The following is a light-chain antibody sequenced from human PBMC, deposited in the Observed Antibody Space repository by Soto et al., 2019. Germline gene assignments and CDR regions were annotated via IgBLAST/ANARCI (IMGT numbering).Light chain of an antibody. Sequence: QSVLTQPPSASGTPGQRVTISCSGSSSNIGRNTVNWYQQLPGTAPKLLIYSNNQRPSGVPDRFSGSKSGTSASLAISGLQSEDAADYYCAAWDDSLNGHVFGTGTQLTVL. CDR3: AAWDDSLNGHV. J-gene: IGLJ1*01. CDR2: SNN. V-gene: IGLV1-44*01. CDR1: SSNIGRNT.